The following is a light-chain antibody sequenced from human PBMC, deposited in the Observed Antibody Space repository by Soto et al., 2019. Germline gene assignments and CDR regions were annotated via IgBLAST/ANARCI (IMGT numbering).Light chain of an antibody. Sequence: QSVLTQPASVSGTPGQRVTISCSGRSSNIGSNAISWYQQLPGTAPKLLIYIDNQRPSGVPDRFSGSQSGTSASLAISGLQSEDQADYYCAAWDRSLSGVIFGGGTKLTVL. CDR3: AAWDRSLSGVI. V-gene: IGLV1-44*01. J-gene: IGLJ2*01. CDR2: IDN. CDR1: SSNIGSNA.